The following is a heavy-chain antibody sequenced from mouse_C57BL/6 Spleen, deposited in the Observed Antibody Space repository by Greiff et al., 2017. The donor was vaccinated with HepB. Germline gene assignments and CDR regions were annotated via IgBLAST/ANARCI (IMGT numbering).Heavy chain of an antibody. J-gene: IGHJ4*01. CDR1: GFTFSSYA. CDR3: ARDRGGYVYAMDY. Sequence: EVKVVESGGGLVKPGGSLKLSCAASGFTFSSYAMSWVRQTPEKRLEWVATISDGGSYTYYPDNVKGRFTISRDNAKNNLYLQMSHLKSEDTAMYYCARDRGGYVYAMDYWGQGTSVTVSS. CDR2: ISDGGSYT. D-gene: IGHD2-2*01. V-gene: IGHV5-4*01.